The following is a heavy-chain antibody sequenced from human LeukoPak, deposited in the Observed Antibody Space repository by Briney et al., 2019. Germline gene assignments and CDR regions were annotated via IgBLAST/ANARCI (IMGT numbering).Heavy chain of an antibody. Sequence: ASVEVSCKASGYTFSGYSIDWVRQAPGQGLEWMGWISAYNGNTNYAQKLQGRVTMTTDTSTSTAYMELRSLRSDDTTVYYCARAGYSYGYLGYFDYWGQGTLVTVSS. CDR1: GYTFSGYS. CDR3: ARAGYSYGYLGYFDY. V-gene: IGHV1-18*01. CDR2: ISAYNGNT. D-gene: IGHD5-18*01. J-gene: IGHJ4*02.